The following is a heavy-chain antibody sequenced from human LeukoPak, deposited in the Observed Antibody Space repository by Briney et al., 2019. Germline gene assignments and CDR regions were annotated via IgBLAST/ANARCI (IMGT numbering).Heavy chain of an antibody. D-gene: IGHD5-24*01. CDR3: ASSTITATLDY. V-gene: IGHV3-33*08. Sequence: TLSLTCAVSGGSISSSNWWSWVRQPPGKGLEWVAVIWYDGSNKYYADSVKGRFTISRDNSKNTLYLQMNSLRAEDTAVYYCASSTITATLDYRGQGTLVTVSS. CDR2: IWYDGSNK. CDR1: GGSISSSNW. J-gene: IGHJ4*02.